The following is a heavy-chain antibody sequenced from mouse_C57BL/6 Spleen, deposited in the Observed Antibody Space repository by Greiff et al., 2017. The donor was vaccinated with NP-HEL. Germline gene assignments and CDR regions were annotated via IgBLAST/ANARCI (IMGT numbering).Heavy chain of an antibody. V-gene: IGHV5-4*01. J-gene: IGHJ4*01. CDR2: ISDGGSYT. D-gene: IGHD1-1*01. Sequence: EVQLVESGGGLVKPGGSLKLSCAASGFTFSSYAMSWVRQTPEKRLEWVATISDGGSYTYYPDNVKGRFTISRDNAKNNLYLQMSHLKSEDTAMYYCAREGEGSRAMDDWGQGTSVTVSS. CDR3: AREGEGSRAMDD. CDR1: GFTFSSYA.